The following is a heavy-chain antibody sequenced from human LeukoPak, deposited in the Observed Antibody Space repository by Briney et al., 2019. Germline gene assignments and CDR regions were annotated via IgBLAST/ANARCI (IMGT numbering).Heavy chain of an antibody. CDR3: VRVGRLLWFGL. CDR2: ISSFNDTI. D-gene: IGHD3-10*01. V-gene: IGHV3-48*04. J-gene: IGHJ4*02. Sequence: PGGSLRLSCAASGFTFSTYNMNWVRQAPGKGLEWISYISSFNDTIYYADSVKGRFAISRDNAKNSLNLQMNSLRAEDTAVYYCVRVGRLLWFGLWGQGTLVTVSS. CDR1: GFTFSTYN.